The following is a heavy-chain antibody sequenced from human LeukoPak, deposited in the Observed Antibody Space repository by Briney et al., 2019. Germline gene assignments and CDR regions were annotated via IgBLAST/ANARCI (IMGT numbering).Heavy chain of an antibody. CDR1: GFTFSDYY. CDR3: ARGSYPFYDILTGYCCAFDI. CDR2: ISSSSSYT. V-gene: IGHV3-11*06. J-gene: IGHJ3*02. D-gene: IGHD3-9*01. Sequence: PGGSLRLSCAASGFTFSDYYMSWIRQAPGKGLEWVSYISSSSSYTNYADSVKGRFTISSDNAKNSLYLQMNSLRAEDTAVYYCARGSYPFYDILTGYCCAFDIWGQGTMVTVSS.